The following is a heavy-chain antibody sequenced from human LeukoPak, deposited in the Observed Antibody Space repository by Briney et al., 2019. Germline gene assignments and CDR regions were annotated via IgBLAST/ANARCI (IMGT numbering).Heavy chain of an antibody. J-gene: IGHJ4*02. D-gene: IGHD3-10*01. CDR1: DFTVSSNY. Sequence: PGGSLRLSCAASDFTVSSNYMSWVRQAPGKGLEWVSVIYSGGSTYYADSVKGRFTISRDNSKNTLYLQMNSLRAEDTAVYYCARVEKTSGTYYNYFDYWGQGTLVTVSS. CDR2: IYSGGST. CDR3: ARVEKTSGTYYNYFDY. V-gene: IGHV3-53*01.